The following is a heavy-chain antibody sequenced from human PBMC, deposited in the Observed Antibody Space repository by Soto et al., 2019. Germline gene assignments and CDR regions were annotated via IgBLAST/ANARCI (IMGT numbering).Heavy chain of an antibody. V-gene: IGHV5-51*01. CDR1: GDTFTRYC. J-gene: IGHJ6*02. CDR2: IYPGDSES. CDR3: ARRGLAYYYAMDV. Sequence: GESLNTSCKGSGDTFTRYCIEWVVQFPGKGLEWMGIIYPGDSESTYSPSFQGQVTLSVDKSISTAYLHWNSLKASDTAMYYCARRGLAYYYAMDVWGQGTPVTVSS. D-gene: IGHD5-12*01.